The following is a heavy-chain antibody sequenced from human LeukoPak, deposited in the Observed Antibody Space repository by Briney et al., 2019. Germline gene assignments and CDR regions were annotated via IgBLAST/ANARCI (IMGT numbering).Heavy chain of an antibody. CDR1: GFTFHEYA. J-gene: IGHJ4*02. V-gene: IGHV3-43D*03. D-gene: IGHD3-22*01. Sequence: GGSLRLSCAASGFTFHEYAMHWVRQAPGKGLEGVSLISWDGGSTYYADSVKGRFTISRDNAKNSLYLQMNSLRAEDTAVYYCARDIYYDSSGYYGSVYWGQGTLVTVSS. CDR2: ISWDGGST. CDR3: ARDIYYDSSGYYGSVY.